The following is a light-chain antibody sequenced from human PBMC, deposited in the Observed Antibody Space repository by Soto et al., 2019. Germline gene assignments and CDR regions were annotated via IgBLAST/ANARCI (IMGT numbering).Light chain of an antibody. J-gene: IGLJ3*02. CDR1: SGSVSTSYY. V-gene: IGLV8-61*01. Sequence: QTVVTQEPSFSVSPGGTVTLTCGLSSGSVSTSYYPSWYQQTPGQAPRTLIYSTNTRSSVVPDRFSGSILGNKAALTITGAQADDESDYYCVLYMGSGISVFGGGTKRTVL. CDR3: VLYMGSGISV. CDR2: STN.